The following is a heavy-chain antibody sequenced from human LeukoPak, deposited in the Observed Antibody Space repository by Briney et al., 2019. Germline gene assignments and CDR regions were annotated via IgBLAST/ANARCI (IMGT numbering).Heavy chain of an antibody. D-gene: IGHD3-9*01. CDR2: IYYSGST. Sequence: SETLSLTCTVSGGSISSYYWSWIRQPPGKGLEWIGYIYYSGSTNYNPSLESRVTISVDTSKNQFSLKLSSVTAADTAVYYCARGRYFDWLSPADPWGQGTLVTVSS. CDR3: ARGRYFDWLSPADP. V-gene: IGHV4-59*08. CDR1: GGSISSYY. J-gene: IGHJ5*02.